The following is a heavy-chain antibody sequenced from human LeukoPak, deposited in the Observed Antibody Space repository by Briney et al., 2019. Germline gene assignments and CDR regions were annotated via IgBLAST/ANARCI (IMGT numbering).Heavy chain of an antibody. CDR2: IYYSGST. V-gene: IGHV4-59*01. Sequence: PSETLSLTCTVSGGSISSYYWSWIRQPPGEGLEWIGYIYYSGSTNYNPSLKSRVTISVDTSKNQFSLKLSSVTAADTAVYYCAGDYSSSWYWGQGTLVTVSS. CDR1: GGSISSYY. D-gene: IGHD6-13*01. J-gene: IGHJ4*02. CDR3: AGDYSSSWY.